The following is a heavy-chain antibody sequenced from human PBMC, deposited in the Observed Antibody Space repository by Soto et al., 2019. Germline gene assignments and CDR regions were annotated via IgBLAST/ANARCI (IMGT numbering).Heavy chain of an antibody. CDR2: ISGSGGST. D-gene: IGHD3-3*01. CDR3: SADAKTIFGALIIHKNYMAI. Sequence: GGSLRLSCAASGFSFCSYAMSWFRQAPGKGLEWVSGISGSGGSTYYADSVKGRFTISRDNSKNTLFLQMNSLRAEDTAVYYCSADAKTIFGALIIHKNYMAIWGKETTVPLSS. J-gene: IGHJ6*03. CDR1: GFSFCSYA. V-gene: IGHV3-23*01.